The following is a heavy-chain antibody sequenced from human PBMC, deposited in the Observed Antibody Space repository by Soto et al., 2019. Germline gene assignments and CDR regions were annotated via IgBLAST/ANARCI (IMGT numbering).Heavy chain of an antibody. V-gene: IGHV4-59*11. D-gene: IGHD7-27*01. CDR3: ARANWHLDY. Sequence: PSETLSLTCTVSGGSINNHYWSWIRQPPGKGLEWIGYIDYTGATNYSPSLASRVTISVDTSKNQFSLKLTSLTAADTAIYYCARANWHLDYWGKGTLVTVSS. CDR2: IDYTGAT. J-gene: IGHJ4*02. CDR1: GGSINNHY.